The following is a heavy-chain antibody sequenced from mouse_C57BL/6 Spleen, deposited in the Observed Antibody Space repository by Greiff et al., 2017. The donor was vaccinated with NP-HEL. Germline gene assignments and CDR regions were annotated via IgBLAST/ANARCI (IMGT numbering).Heavy chain of an antibody. CDR2: ISDGGSYT. J-gene: IGHJ1*03. V-gene: IGHV5-4*03. Sequence: EVMLVESGGGLVKPGGSLKLSCAASGFTFSSYAMSWVRQTPEKRLEWVATISDGGSYTYYPDNVKGRFTISRDNAKNNLYLQMSHLKSEDTAMYYCARAGYGRSYWYFDVWGTGTTVTVSS. D-gene: IGHD1-1*01. CDR3: ARAGYGRSYWYFDV. CDR1: GFTFSSYA.